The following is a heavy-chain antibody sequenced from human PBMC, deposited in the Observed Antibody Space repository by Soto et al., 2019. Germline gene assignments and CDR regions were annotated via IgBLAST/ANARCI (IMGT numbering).Heavy chain of an antibody. D-gene: IGHD3-10*01. V-gene: IGHV3-21*01. Sequence: EVQLVESGGGLVKPGGSLRLSCAASGFTLSGYNMNWVRQAPGKGLEWVSSISSSGNHIYYADSVKGRFTISRDNANNSRYLQMNSLRAEDTAVYYCAKDRGRGSPVSGGMDVWGQGTTVTVSS. J-gene: IGHJ6*02. CDR1: GFTLSGYN. CDR3: AKDRGRGSPVSGGMDV. CDR2: ISSSGNHI.